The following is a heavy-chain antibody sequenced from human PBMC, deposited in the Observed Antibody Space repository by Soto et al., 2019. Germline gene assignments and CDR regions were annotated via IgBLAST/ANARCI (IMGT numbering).Heavy chain of an antibody. CDR3: ARADGPLPVTLLGF. D-gene: IGHD5-18*01. CDR1: GFTFNNYS. CDR2: INRGGGP. V-gene: IGHV3-23*01. Sequence: EVRLLESGGGLVQPGGSLTLSCATSGFTFNNYSMSWVRQAPGKGLEWVSSINRGGGPYYADSVKGRFTMSRDNSKDMLYLRMNSLRADDTAVYFCARADGPLPVTLLGFWGQGTLVTVSS. J-gene: IGHJ4*02.